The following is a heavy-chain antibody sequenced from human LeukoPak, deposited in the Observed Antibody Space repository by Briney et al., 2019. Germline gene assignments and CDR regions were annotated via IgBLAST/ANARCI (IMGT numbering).Heavy chain of an antibody. CDR1: GGSISSSSYY. D-gene: IGHD2-21*02. CDR3: AKSRGIVVVTASGAFDI. Sequence: SETLSLTCTVSGGSISSSSYYWGWTRQPPGKGLEWIGSIYYSGSTYYNPSLKSRVTISVDTSKNQFSLKLSSVTAADTAVYYCAKSRGIVVVTASGAFDIWGQGTMVTVSS. J-gene: IGHJ3*02. CDR2: IYYSGST. V-gene: IGHV4-39*07.